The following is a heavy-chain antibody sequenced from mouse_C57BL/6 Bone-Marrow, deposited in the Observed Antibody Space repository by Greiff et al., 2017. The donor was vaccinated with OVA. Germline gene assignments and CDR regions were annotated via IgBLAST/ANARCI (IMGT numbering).Heavy chain of an antibody. CDR3: ARPGDYYGSSYVPWFAY. D-gene: IGHD1-1*01. CDR1: GFTFSDYG. V-gene: IGHV5-17*01. CDR2: ISSGSSTI. J-gene: IGHJ3*01. Sequence: DVKLMESGGGLVKPGGSLKLSCAASGFTFSDYGMHWVRQAPEKGLEWVAYISSGSSTIYYADTVKGRFTISSDNAKNTLFLQMTSLRSEDTAMYYCARPGDYYGSSYVPWFAYWGQGTLVTVSA.